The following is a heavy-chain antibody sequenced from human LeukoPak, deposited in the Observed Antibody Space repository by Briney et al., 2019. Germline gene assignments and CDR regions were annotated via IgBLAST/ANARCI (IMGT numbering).Heavy chain of an antibody. J-gene: IGHJ4*02. D-gene: IGHD3-22*01. V-gene: IGHV3-66*01. CDR2: IYSGGST. CDR1: GFTVSANY. Sequence: GGSLRLSCAASGFTVSANYMSWVRQTPGKGLEWVSVIYSGGSTYYADSVKGRFTISRDNSKNTLYLQMNSLRAEDTAVYYCAKGGHYYYDSSGSPGAHFDYWGQGTLVTVSS. CDR3: AKGGHYYYDSSGSPGAHFDY.